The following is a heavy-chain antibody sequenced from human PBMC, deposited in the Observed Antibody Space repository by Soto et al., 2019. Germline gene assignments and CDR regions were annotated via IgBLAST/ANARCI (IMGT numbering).Heavy chain of an antibody. Sequence: SGPTLVNPTQTLTLTCTFSGFSLSTSGVGVGWIRQPPGKALEWLARIDWDDDKYYSTSLKTRLTISKDTSKNQVVLTMTNVDPVDTATYYCARTAYCGGSRAYYFDYWGQGTLVTVSS. CDR2: IDWDDDK. D-gene: IGHD2-21*01. J-gene: IGHJ4*02. CDR3: ARTAYCGGSRAYYFDY. V-gene: IGHV2-70*11. CDR1: GFSLSTSGVG.